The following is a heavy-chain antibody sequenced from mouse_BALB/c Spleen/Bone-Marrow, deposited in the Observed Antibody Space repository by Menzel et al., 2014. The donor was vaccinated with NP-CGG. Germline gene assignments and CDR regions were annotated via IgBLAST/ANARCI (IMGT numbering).Heavy chain of an antibody. V-gene: IGHV5-17*02. J-gene: IGHJ2*01. D-gene: IGHD1-1*01. CDR3: ARSGSSSGYFDY. CDR2: ISSGSSTV. Sequence: EVKLVESGGGLVQPGGSRKLSCAASGFTFSSFGIHWVRQAPEKGLEWVAYISSGSSTVYYADKVMGRFTISRDKPKNTLFLQMTSLRSEDTAMYYCARSGSSSGYFDYWGQGTTLTVSS. CDR1: GFTFSSFG.